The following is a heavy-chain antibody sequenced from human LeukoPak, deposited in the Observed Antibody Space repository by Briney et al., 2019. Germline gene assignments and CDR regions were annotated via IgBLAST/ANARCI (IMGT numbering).Heavy chain of an antibody. J-gene: IGHJ4*02. Sequence: GESLRLSCAASGFTFSNFALHWVRQAPGKGLEWVSFIRYDGSNENYADSVKGRFTISRDNSKNTLYLQMNSLRTEDTAVYYCAKGGLRGTYYFDYWGQGTLVTVSS. V-gene: IGHV3-30*02. CDR1: GFTFSNFA. D-gene: IGHD3-16*01. CDR3: AKGGLRGTYYFDY. CDR2: IRYDGSNE.